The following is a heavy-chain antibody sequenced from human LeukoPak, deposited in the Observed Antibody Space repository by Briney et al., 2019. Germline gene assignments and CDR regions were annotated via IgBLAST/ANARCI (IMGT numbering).Heavy chain of an antibody. J-gene: IGHJ6*03. CDR2: INPNSGGT. D-gene: IGHD6-13*01. CDR3: ARRRGSSWWEYYMDV. V-gene: IGHV1-2*04. Sequence: ASVKVSCKASGYTFTGYYMHWVRQAPGQGLEWMGWINPNSGGTNYAQKFQGWVTMTRDTSISTAYMELSRLRSDDTAVYYCARRRGSSWWEYYMDVWGKGTTVTVSS. CDR1: GYTFTGYY.